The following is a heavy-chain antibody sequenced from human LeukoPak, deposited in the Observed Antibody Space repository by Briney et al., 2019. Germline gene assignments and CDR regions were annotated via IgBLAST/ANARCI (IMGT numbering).Heavy chain of an antibody. J-gene: IGHJ4*02. CDR3: ARSYVDIVATWDY. CDR1: GGTFSSYA. Sequence: ASVKVSCKASGGTFSSYAISWVRQAPGQGLEWMGGIIPIFGTANYAQKFQGRVTITTDESTSTAYMELSSLRSEDTAVYYCARSYVDIVATWDYWGQGTLVTVSS. CDR2: IIPIFGTA. D-gene: IGHD5-12*01. V-gene: IGHV1-69*05.